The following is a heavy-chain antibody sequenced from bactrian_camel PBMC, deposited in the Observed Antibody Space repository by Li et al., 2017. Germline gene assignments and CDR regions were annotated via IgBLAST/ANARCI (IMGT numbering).Heavy chain of an antibody. CDR2: VDSNGVT. D-gene: IGHD6*01. V-gene: IGHV3S53*01. J-gene: IGHJ4*01. CDR1: ESTYRSIC. CDR3: AEGRGSRGEHCYSLNY. Sequence: VQLVESGGGSVQAGGSLTLSCTASESTYRSICMAWFRQAPGSQRETVATVDSNGVTNVAGSVKGRFTLSKDNAKNSLYLRMDNLKPEDTATYYCAEGRGSRGEHCYSLNYWGQGTQVTVS.